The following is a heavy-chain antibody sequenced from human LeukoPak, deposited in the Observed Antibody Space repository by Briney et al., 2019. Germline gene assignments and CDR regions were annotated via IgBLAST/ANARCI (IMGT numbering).Heavy chain of an antibody. CDR2: IYPVDSDT. V-gene: IGHV5-51*01. J-gene: IGHJ4*02. Sequence: GESLKISCKGSGYKYHAYWIGWVRQMPGKGLEWMGIIYPVDSDTRYSPSFQGQVTISIDKSIGTAYLQWSSLKASDTAIYYCARQAVYTSAFDFWGQGTLVTVPS. CDR1: GYKYHAYW. D-gene: IGHD6-19*01. CDR3: ARQAVYTSAFDF.